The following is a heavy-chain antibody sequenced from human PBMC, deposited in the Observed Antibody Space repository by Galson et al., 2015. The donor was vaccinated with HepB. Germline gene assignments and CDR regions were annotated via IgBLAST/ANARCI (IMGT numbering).Heavy chain of an antibody. V-gene: IGHV3-30-3*01. Sequence: SLRLSCAASGFTFTTCAMHWVRQAPGKGLEWVAVISDDGNNETCADSVKGRFTISRDNVRNTLYLQMNSLRAEDTAVYYCARGGSSKTLDYWGQGTLVTVSS. D-gene: IGHD3-16*01. CDR3: ARGGSSKTLDY. J-gene: IGHJ4*02. CDR1: GFTFTTCA. CDR2: ISDDGNNE.